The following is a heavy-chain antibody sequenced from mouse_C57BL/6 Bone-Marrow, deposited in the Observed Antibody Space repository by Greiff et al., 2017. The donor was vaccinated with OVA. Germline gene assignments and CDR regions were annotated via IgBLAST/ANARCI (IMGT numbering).Heavy chain of an antibody. V-gene: IGHV5-9*01. CDR3: ARLRLTGTFAY. CDR1: GFTFSSYT. J-gene: IGHJ3*01. Sequence: DVQLVESGGGLVKPGGSLKLSCAASGFTFSSYTMSWVRQTPEKRLEWVATISGGGGNTYYPDSVKGRFTISRDNAKNTLYLQMSSLRSEDTAWYYCARLRLTGTFAYWGQGTLVTVSA. D-gene: IGHD4-1*01. CDR2: ISGGGGNT.